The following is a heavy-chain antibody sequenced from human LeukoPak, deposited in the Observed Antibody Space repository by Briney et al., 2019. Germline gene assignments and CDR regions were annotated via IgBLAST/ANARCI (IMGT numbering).Heavy chain of an antibody. Sequence: PSETLSLTCTVSGGSISSSSYYWGWIRQPPGKGLEWIGSIYCSGSTYYNPSLKSRVTISVDTSKNQFSLKLSSVTAADTAVYYCARGIPLFDYWGQGTLVTDSS. D-gene: IGHD2-2*02. J-gene: IGHJ4*02. CDR1: GGSISSSSYY. CDR3: ARGIPLFDY. CDR2: IYCSGST. V-gene: IGHV4-39*01.